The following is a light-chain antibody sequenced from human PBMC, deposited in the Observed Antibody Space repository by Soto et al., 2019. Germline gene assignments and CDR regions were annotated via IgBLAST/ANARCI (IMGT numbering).Light chain of an antibody. J-gene: IGKJ5*01. Sequence: EIVLTQSPGILSLSPGERATLSCRASQSLSSSFLAWYQLKPGQAPRLLLFGASTRATGIPDRFSGSVPGTDFTLTISRLEPEDFAVYFCQRYGSSPLITFGQGTRLEIK. V-gene: IGKV3-20*01. CDR3: QRYGSSPLIT. CDR2: GAS. CDR1: QSLSSSF.